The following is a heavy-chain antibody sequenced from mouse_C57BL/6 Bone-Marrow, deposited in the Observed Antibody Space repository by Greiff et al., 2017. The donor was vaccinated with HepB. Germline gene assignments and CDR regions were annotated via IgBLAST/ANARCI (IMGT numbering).Heavy chain of an antibody. D-gene: IGHD1-1*01. V-gene: IGHV1-64*01. Sequence: QVQLQQSGAELVKPGASVKLSCKASGYTFTSYWMHWVKQRPGQGLEWIGMIHPNSGSTNYNEKFKSKATLTVDKSSSTAYMQLSSLTSEDSAVYYCARSPPYYYGSSDYWGQGTTLTVSS. CDR1: GYTFTSYW. CDR2: IHPNSGST. J-gene: IGHJ2*01. CDR3: ARSPPYYYGSSDY.